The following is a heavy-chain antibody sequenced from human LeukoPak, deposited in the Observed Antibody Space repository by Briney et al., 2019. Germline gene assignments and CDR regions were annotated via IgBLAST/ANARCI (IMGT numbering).Heavy chain of an antibody. D-gene: IGHD6-19*01. V-gene: IGHV1-3*01. CDR2: INAGSGNT. CDR3: ASGQYSSGWYLSNYYYGMDV. Sequence: ASVKVSCKASGYTFSSYAMHWVRQAPGQRLEWMGWINAGSGNTKYSLKFQGRVTITRDTSASTAYMELSSLRSEDTAVYYCASGQYSSGWYLSNYYYGMDVWGKGTTVTVSS. J-gene: IGHJ6*04. CDR1: GYTFSSYA.